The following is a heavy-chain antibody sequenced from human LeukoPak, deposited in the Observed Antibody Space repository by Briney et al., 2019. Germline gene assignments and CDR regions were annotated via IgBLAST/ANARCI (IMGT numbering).Heavy chain of an antibody. V-gene: IGHV1-69*05. Sequence: ASVKVSCTASGGTFSSYAISWVRQAPGQGLEWMGGIIPIFGTANYAQKFQGRVTITTDESTSTAYMELSSLRSEDTAVYYCAQFAPGTTVTNNWFDPWGQGTLVTVSS. J-gene: IGHJ5*02. CDR1: GGTFSSYA. CDR2: IIPIFGTA. CDR3: AQFAPGTTVTNNWFDP. D-gene: IGHD4-17*01.